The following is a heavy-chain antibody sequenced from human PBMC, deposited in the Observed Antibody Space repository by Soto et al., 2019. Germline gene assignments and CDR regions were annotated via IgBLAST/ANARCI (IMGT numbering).Heavy chain of an antibody. CDR3: ARTKSCEGVNCYSTPFDY. V-gene: IGHV3-30*04. Sequence: LRLSCAASGFTFSSYTMHWVRQTPGKGLERVAVISHDGSDKYYADSVKGRFTISRDNAQNSLILQLSSLRAEDTAVYYCARTKSCEGVNCYSTPFDYWGRGTLVTVSS. CDR1: GFTFSSYT. D-gene: IGHD2-15*01. CDR2: ISHDGSDK. J-gene: IGHJ4*02.